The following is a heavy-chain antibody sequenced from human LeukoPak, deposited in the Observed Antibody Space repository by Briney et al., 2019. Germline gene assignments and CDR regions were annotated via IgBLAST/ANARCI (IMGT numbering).Heavy chain of an antibody. CDR2: INHSGST. D-gene: IGHD5-24*01. CDR3: ARGGVEMATINWFDP. CDR1: GGSISSYY. V-gene: IGHV4-34*01. J-gene: IGHJ5*02. Sequence: PSETLSLTCTVSGGSISSYYWSWIRQPPGKGLEWIGEINHSGSTNYNPSLKSRVTISVDTSKNQFSLKLSSVTAADTAVYYCARGGVEMATINWFDPWGQGTLVTVSS.